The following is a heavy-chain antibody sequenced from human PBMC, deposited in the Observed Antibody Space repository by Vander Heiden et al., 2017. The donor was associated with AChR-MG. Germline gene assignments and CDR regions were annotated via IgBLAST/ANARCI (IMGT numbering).Heavy chain of an antibody. V-gene: IGHV3-21*01. J-gene: IGHJ4*02. CDR1: GFTFSSYS. D-gene: IGHD6-6*01. CDR2: ISSSSSYI. Sequence: EVQLVESGGGLVKPGGSLRLSCAASGFTFSSYSMHWVRQAPGKGLEWVSSISSSSSYIYYADSVKGRFTISRDNAKNSLYLQMNSLRAEDTAVYYCARVGSGAARTHPFDYWGQGTLVTVSS. CDR3: ARVGSGAARTHPFDY.